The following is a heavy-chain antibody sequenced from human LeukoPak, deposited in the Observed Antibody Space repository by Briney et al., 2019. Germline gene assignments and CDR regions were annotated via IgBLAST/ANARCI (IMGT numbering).Heavy chain of an antibody. CDR3: ARGANDFWSGPTTWFDP. Sequence: SETLSLTCTVSGGSVSSGGFYWTWIRQPPGKGLEWIGYIYYSGSTNYNPSLKSRVTISVDTSKNQFSLKLSSVTAADTAVYYCARGANDFWSGPTTWFDPWGQGTLVTVSS. CDR2: IYYSGST. J-gene: IGHJ5*02. D-gene: IGHD3-3*01. CDR1: GGSVSSGGFY. V-gene: IGHV4-61*08.